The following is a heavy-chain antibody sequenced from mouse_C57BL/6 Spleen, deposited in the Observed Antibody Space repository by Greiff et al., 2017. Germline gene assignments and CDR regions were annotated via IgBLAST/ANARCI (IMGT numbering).Heavy chain of an antibody. CDR1: GYSITSGYY. CDR3: ASYSNYPYFDY. CDR2: ISYDGSN. D-gene: IGHD2-5*01. J-gene: IGHJ2*01. V-gene: IGHV3-6*01. Sequence: EVQLQQSGPGLVNPSQSLSLTCSVTGYSITSGYYWNWIRQFPGNKLEWMGYISYDGSNNYNPSLKNRISITRDTSKNQFFLKLNSVTTEDTATYYCASYSNYPYFDYWGQGTTLTVSS.